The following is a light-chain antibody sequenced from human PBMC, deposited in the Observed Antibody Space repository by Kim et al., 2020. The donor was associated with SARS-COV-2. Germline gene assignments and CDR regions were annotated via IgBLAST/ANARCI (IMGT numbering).Light chain of an antibody. CDR1: QSVTSN. CDR3: QPYKNWPQYT. Sequence: EIVMTQSPATLSVSPGERATLSCRASQSVTSNLAWYQQKPGQAPRLLIYCASTRATGIPARFSGSGSGTDFTLTISSLQSEDFAVYYCQPYKNWPQYTFGQGPKLEI. CDR2: CAS. J-gene: IGKJ2*01. V-gene: IGKV3-15*01.